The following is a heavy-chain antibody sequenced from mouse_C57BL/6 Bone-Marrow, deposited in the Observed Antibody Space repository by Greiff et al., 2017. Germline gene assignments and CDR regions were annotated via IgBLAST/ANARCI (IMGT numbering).Heavy chain of an antibody. Sequence: VQLVESGPGLVAPSQSLSITCTVSGFSLTSYAISWVRQPPGKGLEWLGVIWTGGGTNYNSALKARLSISTDNSKSQVFLKMNSLQTYDTARYYCATYSNYHAWCAYWGQGTLVTVSA. V-gene: IGHV2-9-1*01. CDR2: IWTGGGT. CDR3: ATYSNYHAWCAY. CDR1: GFSLTSYA. J-gene: IGHJ3*01. D-gene: IGHD2-5*01.